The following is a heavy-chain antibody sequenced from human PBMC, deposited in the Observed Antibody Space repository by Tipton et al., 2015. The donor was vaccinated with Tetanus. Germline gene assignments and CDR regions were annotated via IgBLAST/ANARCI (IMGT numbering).Heavy chain of an antibody. CDR2: IYSDGST. D-gene: IGHD2-15*01. CDR1: GFTVSSNY. J-gene: IGHJ6*02. V-gene: IGHV3-53*01. CDR3: ARDRVAATVSPYSYYGMDV. Sequence: SLRLSCAVSGFTVSSNYMSWVRQAPGKGLEWVSIIYSDGSTYYADSVKGRFTISRDNSENTLYLQMISLRAEDTAVYYCARDRVAATVSPYSYYGMDVWGQGSTVTVSS.